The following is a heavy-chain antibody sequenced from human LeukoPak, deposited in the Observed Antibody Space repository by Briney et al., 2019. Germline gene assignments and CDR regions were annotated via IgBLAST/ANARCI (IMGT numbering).Heavy chain of an antibody. CDR1: GGSVTSGTYY. Sequence: SETLSLTCTVSGGSVTSGTYYWNWIRQPPGKGLEWIGYIYYNGGTNYNPSLKSRVTISVDTPKNQFSLKLSSVTAADTALYYCASKKGSGSPFDSWGQGTLVTVSS. D-gene: IGHD1-26*01. J-gene: IGHJ4*02. CDR3: ASKKGSGSPFDS. CDR2: IYYNGGT. V-gene: IGHV4-61*01.